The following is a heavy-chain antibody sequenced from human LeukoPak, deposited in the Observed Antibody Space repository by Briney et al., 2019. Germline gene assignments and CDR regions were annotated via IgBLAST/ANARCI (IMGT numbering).Heavy chain of an antibody. CDR3: AKEGGYNHGFDAFDI. V-gene: IGHV3-23*01. J-gene: IGHJ3*02. D-gene: IGHD5-18*01. CDR2: IDGSGRYT. CDR1: GFTFSSCD. Sequence: GGSLRLSCAASGFTFSSCDMNWVRQTPEKGLEWVSAIDGSGRYTYYVDSVKGRFTISRDNSKNTLYLQMNSLRAEDTALYYCAKEGGYNHGFDAFDIWGQGTMVTVAS.